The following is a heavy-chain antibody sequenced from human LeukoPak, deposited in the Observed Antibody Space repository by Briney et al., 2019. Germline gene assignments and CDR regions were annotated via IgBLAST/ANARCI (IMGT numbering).Heavy chain of an antibody. Sequence: PGGSLRLSCAASGFTFSKYAMTWVRQAPGKGLEWVSVISGSGENTDYADSVKGRFTISRDNAKNTLYLQMNSLRAEDTAVYYCARYRVAGGDFDYWGQGTLVTVSS. D-gene: IGHD5-18*01. J-gene: IGHJ4*02. CDR2: ISGSGENT. CDR1: GFTFSKYA. V-gene: IGHV3-23*01. CDR3: ARYRVAGGDFDY.